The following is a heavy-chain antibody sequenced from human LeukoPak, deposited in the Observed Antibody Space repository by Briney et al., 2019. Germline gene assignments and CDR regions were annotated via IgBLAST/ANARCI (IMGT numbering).Heavy chain of an antibody. Sequence: GSSVTVSFTASGYTFTVYYMHWVRQAPGQGLEWMGWINPNSGGTNYAQKFQGRVTMTRDTSISTAYMELSRLRSDDTAVYYCARGSDYWGQGTLVTVSS. V-gene: IGHV1-2*02. CDR3: ARGSDY. CDR2: INPNSGGT. CDR1: GYTFTVYY. J-gene: IGHJ4*02.